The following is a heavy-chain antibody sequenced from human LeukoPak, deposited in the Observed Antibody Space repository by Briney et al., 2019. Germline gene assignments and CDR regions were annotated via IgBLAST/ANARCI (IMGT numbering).Heavy chain of an antibody. V-gene: IGHV3-9*01. Sequence: GGSLRLSCAASGFTFDDYAMHWVRQAPGKGLEWVSGISWNSGSIGYADSVKGRFTISRDNAKNSLYLQMNSLRAEDTAVYYCARDPSSSPPYYFYYYYMDVWGKGTTVTVSS. D-gene: IGHD6-6*01. J-gene: IGHJ6*03. CDR3: ARDPSSSPPYYFYYYYMDV. CDR2: ISWNSGSI. CDR1: GFTFDDYA.